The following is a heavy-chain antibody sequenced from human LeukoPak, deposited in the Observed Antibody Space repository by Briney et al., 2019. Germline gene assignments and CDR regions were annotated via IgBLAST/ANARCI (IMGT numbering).Heavy chain of an antibody. V-gene: IGHV1-46*01. CDR2: INPSGGST. Sequence: ASVKVSCKASGYTFTSYYMHWVRQAPGQGLEWMGIINPSGGSTSYAQKFQGRVTMTRNTSISTAYMELSSLRSEDTAVYYCARVRAARPPHYWGQGTLVTVSS. D-gene: IGHD6-6*01. CDR1: GYTFTSYY. CDR3: ARVRAARPPHY. J-gene: IGHJ4*02.